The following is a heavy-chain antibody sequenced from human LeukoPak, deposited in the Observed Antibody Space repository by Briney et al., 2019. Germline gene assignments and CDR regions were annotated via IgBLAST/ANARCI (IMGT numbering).Heavy chain of an antibody. CDR2: INENGGSI. V-gene: IGHV3-48*03. D-gene: IGHD6-13*01. Sequence: GGSLRLSCVGSGFSLSSYEMNWVRQAPGKGLEWVADINENGGSISYADSVKGRFTIARDNAKNSLYLQLNSLRVEDTAVYYCARDWQQADYWGRGSPVTVSS. CDR1: GFSLSSYE. CDR3: ARDWQQADY. J-gene: IGHJ4*02.